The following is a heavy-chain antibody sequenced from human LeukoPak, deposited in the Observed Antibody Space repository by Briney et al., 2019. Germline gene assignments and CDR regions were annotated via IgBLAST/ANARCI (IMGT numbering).Heavy chain of an antibody. Sequence: GGYLRLSCAASAFTFSSYWMSWVRQAPGKGLEWVANIKEDGSEQYYVDSLKGRFTISRDNAKNSLYLQMNSLRAEDTAVYYCVRDSYSRDLDYWGQGTLVTVSS. CDR1: AFTFSSYW. CDR2: IKEDGSEQ. CDR3: VRDSYSRDLDY. V-gene: IGHV3-7*01. J-gene: IGHJ4*02. D-gene: IGHD3-22*01.